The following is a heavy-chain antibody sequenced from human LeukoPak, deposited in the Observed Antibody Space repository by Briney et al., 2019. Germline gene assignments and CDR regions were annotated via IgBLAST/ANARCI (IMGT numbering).Heavy chain of an antibody. CDR3: AKAGSYYDSSGYYEHYYFDY. J-gene: IGHJ4*02. CDR2: ISGSGGST. Sequence: GGSLRLSCAASGFTFSSYAMSWVRRAPGKGLEWVSAISGSGGSTYYADSVKGRFTISRDNSKNTLYLQMNSLRAEDTAVYYCAKAGSYYDSSGYYEHYYFDYWGQGTLVTVSS. CDR1: GFTFSSYA. D-gene: IGHD3-22*01. V-gene: IGHV3-23*01.